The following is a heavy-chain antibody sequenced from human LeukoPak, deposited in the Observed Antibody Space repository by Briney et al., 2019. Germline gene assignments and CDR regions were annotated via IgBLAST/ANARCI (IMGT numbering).Heavy chain of an antibody. CDR2: ISDDGSNK. CDR3: AKGGKWDVTPFDY. CDR1: GFTFSSYA. J-gene: IGHJ4*02. V-gene: IGHV3-30*09. Sequence: GGSLRLSCVASGFTFSSYAMHWVRQAPGKGLEWVAVISDDGSNKYYADSVKGRFAISRDNSKNTLYLQMSSLRAEDTAVYYCAKGGKWDVTPFDYWGQGTLVTVSS. D-gene: IGHD1-26*01.